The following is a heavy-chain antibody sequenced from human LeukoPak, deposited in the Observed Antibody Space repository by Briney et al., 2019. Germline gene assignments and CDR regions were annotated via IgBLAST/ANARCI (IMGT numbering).Heavy chain of an antibody. J-gene: IGHJ4*02. Sequence: GGSLRLSCAASGFTFSSHAMSWVRQAPGKGLEWVSAISGSGGSTYYADSVKGRFTISRDNSKNTLYLQMNSLRAEDTAVYYCATNTIFGVAYFDYWGQGTLVTVSS. CDR2: ISGSGGST. CDR3: ATNTIFGVAYFDY. V-gene: IGHV3-23*01. CDR1: GFTFSSHA. D-gene: IGHD3-3*01.